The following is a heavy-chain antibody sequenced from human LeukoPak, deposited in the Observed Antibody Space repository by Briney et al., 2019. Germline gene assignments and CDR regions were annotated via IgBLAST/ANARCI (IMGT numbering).Heavy chain of an antibody. J-gene: IGHJ4*02. CDR2: IYENGGTT. Sequence: GGSLRLSCVGSGFTFRSHAMSWVRQAPEKGLEFVSGIYENGGTTYYADSVKGRFTISRDNSRGTLYLQMNSLRPEDTAIYYCAREGYYGSGSPPSLYFDYWGQGTLVTVSS. V-gene: IGHV3-23*01. CDR3: AREGYYGSGSPPSLYFDY. D-gene: IGHD3-10*01. CDR1: GFTFRSHA.